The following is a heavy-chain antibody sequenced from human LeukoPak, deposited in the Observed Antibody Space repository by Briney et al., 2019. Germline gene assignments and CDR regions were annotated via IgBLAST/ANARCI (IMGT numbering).Heavy chain of an antibody. CDR1: GGSISSHY. CDR2: IYYSGST. V-gene: IGHV4-59*11. CDR3: ARRTEAMIVDP. Sequence: SETLSLTCTVSGGSISSHYWTWIRQPPGEGLEWIGYIYYSGSTNYNPSLKSRVTISVDTSKNQFSLKLSSVTAAHTAVYYCARRTEAMIVDPWGQGTLVTVSS. J-gene: IGHJ5*02. D-gene: IGHD3-22*01.